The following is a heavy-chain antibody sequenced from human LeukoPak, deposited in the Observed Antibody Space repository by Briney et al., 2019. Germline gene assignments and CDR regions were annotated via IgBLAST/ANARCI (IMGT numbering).Heavy chain of an antibody. V-gene: IGHV3-48*02. Sequence: GGSLRLSCAASGFTFSDYSEIGVSQAPGKGLEWVSYIDGSGDTIYYADSVKGRFTISRDNAKNSLDLQMNSLRDEDTAVYYCSRRFDCWGQGTLVTVSS. CDR2: IDGSGDTI. CDR3: SRRFDC. CDR1: GFTFSDYS. J-gene: IGHJ4*02.